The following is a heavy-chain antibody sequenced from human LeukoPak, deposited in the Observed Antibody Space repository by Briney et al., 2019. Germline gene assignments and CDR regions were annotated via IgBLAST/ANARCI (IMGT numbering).Heavy chain of an antibody. J-gene: IGHJ4*02. CDR2: ISGSGGST. CDR3: AKDGGNYYDSSGYYRLGFDY. Sequence: GGSLRLSCAASGSTFSSYAMSWVRQAPGKGLEWVSAISGSGGSTYYADSVKGRFTISRDNSKNTLYLQMNSLRAEDTAVYYCAKDGGNYYDSSGYYRLGFDYWGQGTLVTVSS. V-gene: IGHV3-23*01. CDR1: GSTFSSYA. D-gene: IGHD3-22*01.